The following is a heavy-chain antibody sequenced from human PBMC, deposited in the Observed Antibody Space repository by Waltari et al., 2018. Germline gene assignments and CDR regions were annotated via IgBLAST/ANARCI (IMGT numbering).Heavy chain of an antibody. V-gene: IGHV1-69*19. CDR2: ITPIFGTE. Sequence: QVQLVQSGAEVKKSGSSVKVSCMASGGTFSSYSISWVRQAPGQGLEWMGGITPIFGTENYAQKFQSRVTISADESANTVYMQRCSLRFEDTAVYYCARNLRGRDGYNSYAFDLWGHGTLVSVSS. D-gene: IGHD5-12*01. CDR1: GGTFSSYS. J-gene: IGHJ3*01. CDR3: ARNLRGRDGYNSYAFDL.